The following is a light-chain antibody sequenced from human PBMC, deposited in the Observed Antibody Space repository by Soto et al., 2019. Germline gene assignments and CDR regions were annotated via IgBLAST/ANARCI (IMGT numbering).Light chain of an antibody. CDR1: QSVSSSY. V-gene: IGKV3-20*01. Sequence: EIVLTQSPGTLSLAPGERATLSCRASQSVSSSYLAWYQQKPGQAPRLLIYGASSRATGIPDRFSGSGSGTDFTLTISRLEPEDFAVYYCQQYGSASSITFGQGTRLAIK. J-gene: IGKJ5*01. CDR3: QQYGSASSIT. CDR2: GAS.